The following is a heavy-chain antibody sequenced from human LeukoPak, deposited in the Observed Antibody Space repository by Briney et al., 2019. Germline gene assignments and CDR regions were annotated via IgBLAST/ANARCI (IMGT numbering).Heavy chain of an antibody. CDR3: AKDFPQQYH. CDR1: GFTFSSYA. D-gene: IGHD6-13*01. J-gene: IGHJ4*02. Sequence: GGSLRLSCAASGFTFSSYAMSWVRQAPGKGLEWVSAISGSGDRTYYADSVKGRFTISRDNSKDTLYLQMNSLRAEDTAIYYCAKDFPQQYHWGQGTLVTVSS. V-gene: IGHV3-23*01. CDR2: ISGSGDRT.